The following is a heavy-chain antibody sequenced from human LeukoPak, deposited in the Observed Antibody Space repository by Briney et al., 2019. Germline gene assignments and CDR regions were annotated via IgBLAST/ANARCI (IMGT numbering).Heavy chain of an antibody. V-gene: IGHV4-59*12. CDR2: IYYSGST. J-gene: IGHJ4*02. Sequence: PSETLSLTCTVSGGSISSYYWSWIRQPPGKGLEWIGYIYYSGSTSYNPSLNSRVTISLDTSKNQFSLNLTSVTAADTAVYYCSRESGAFSPFGYWGQGTLVTVSS. CDR1: GGSISSYY. CDR3: SRESGAFSPFGY. D-gene: IGHD1-26*01.